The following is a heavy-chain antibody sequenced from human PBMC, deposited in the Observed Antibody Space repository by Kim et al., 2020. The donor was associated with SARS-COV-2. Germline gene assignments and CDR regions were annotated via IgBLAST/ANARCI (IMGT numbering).Heavy chain of an antibody. V-gene: IGHV3-48*02. CDR2: ISSSSSVI. J-gene: IGHJ4*02. D-gene: IGHD3-10*01. Sequence: GGSLRLSCAASGFSLSSYAMNWVRQAPGKGLEWISYISSSSSVINYADSVGGRFTISRDNAKNSLFLQMSSLRDEDTAVYYCARVPSGSNYVNLGQGTLVTVSS. CDR3: ARVPSGSNYVN. CDR1: GFSLSSYA.